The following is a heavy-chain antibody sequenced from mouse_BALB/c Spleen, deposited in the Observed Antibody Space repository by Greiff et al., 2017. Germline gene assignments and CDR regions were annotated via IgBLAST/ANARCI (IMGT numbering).Heavy chain of an antibody. V-gene: IGHV5-6*01. CDR3: ARPMGYDYDDAMDY. D-gene: IGHD2-4*01. Sequence: EVQVVESGGDLVKPGGSLSLSCAASGFSFTSDGMSWVRQTPDKRQVWVATISRYGSYTYYPDSVKGRFSISRDNAKNTLYLQMSSLKSEDTAMYYCARPMGYDYDDAMDYWGQGTSVTVSS. CDR1: GFSFTSDG. CDR2: ISRYGSYT. J-gene: IGHJ4*01.